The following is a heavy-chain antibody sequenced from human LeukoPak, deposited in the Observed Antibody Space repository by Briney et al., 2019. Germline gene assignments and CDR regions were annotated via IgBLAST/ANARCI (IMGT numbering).Heavy chain of an antibody. V-gene: IGHV1-2*02. CDR2: INPNSGGT. CDR3: ARHPGKVTNDWYFDL. J-gene: IGHJ2*01. CDR1: GYTFTGYY. D-gene: IGHD4-23*01. Sequence: GASVKVSCKASGYTFTGYYMHWVRQARGQGLEWMGWINPNSGGTNYAQKFQGRVTMTRDTSITTAYMELSRLSSDDTAVYYCARHPGKVTNDWYFDLWGRGTLVTVSS.